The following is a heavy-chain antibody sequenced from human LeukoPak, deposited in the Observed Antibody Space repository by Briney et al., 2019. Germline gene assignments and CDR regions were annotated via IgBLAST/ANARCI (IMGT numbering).Heavy chain of an antibody. CDR1: GFTFSSHA. D-gene: IGHD3-22*01. CDR2: ISGSGGST. J-gene: IGHJ4*02. CDR3: AKDRIGIVVVTYTDY. Sequence: PGGSLRLSCSASGFTFSSHAMSWVRQAPGKGLEWVSAISGSGGSTYYADSVKGRFTISRDNSKNTLYLQMNSLRAEDTAVYYCAKDRIGIVVVTYTDYWGQGTLVTVSS. V-gene: IGHV3-23*01.